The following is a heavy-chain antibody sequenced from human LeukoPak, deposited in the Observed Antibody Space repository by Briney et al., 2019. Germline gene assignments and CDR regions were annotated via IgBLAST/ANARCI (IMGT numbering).Heavy chain of an antibody. CDR1: GGSVSSYY. CDR2: IYSSENT. CDR3: AGFYSGPSGWFVLWYFDL. Sequence: SETLSLTCTVSGGSVSSYYWSWVRQPPGKGLEWIGHIYSSENTKYNSSLESRVTMSLDTSKNRFFLKLSSVTAADTAVYYCAGFYSGPSGWFVLWYFDLWGRGTLVTVSS. D-gene: IGHD6-19*01. V-gene: IGHV4-4*09. J-gene: IGHJ2*01.